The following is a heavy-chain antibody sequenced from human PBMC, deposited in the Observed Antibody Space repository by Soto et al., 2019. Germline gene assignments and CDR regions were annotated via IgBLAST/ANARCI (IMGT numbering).Heavy chain of an antibody. CDR3: ARDHSSGTL. Sequence: SVKVSCKASVASFSSYAISSVRQAPGQGLEWMGGIIRIFGTSNYAQKFQGRVTITGDESTRTAYMELSSLRSEDTAVYYCARDHSSGTLWGQGTLGTGSS. CDR1: VASFSSYA. J-gene: IGHJ4*02. V-gene: IGHV1-69*13. CDR2: IIRIFGTS. D-gene: IGHD6-19*01.